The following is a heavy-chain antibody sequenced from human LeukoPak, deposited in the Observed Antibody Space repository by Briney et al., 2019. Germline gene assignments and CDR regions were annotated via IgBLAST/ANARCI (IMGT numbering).Heavy chain of an antibody. D-gene: IGHD3-3*01. CDR3: ARDGEGFDY. J-gene: IGHJ4*02. Sequence: GASVKVSCTASGYTFTSYAMHWVRQAPGQRLEWMGWINAGNGNTKYPQKFQGRVTITRDTSASTAYMELSSLRSEDTAVYYCARDGEGFDYWGQGTLVTVSS. CDR2: INAGNGNT. CDR1: GYTFTSYA. V-gene: IGHV1-3*01.